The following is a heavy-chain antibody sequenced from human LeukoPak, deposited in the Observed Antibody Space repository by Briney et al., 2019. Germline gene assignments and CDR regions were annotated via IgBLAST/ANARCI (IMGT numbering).Heavy chain of an antibody. CDR2: ISGGGGST. CDR1: GFIFTNYA. D-gene: IGHD5-18*01. J-gene: IGHJ6*02. Sequence: GGSLRLSCAASGFIFTNYAMSWVRQAPGKGPEWVAAISGGGGSTSYADSVKGRFTISRDNSKNTLYLQMNSLRAEDTAVYYCAKEQPAGPYSYGSLIFYYYGMDVWGQGTTVTVSS. CDR3: AKEQPAGPYSYGSLIFYYYGMDV. V-gene: IGHV3-23*01.